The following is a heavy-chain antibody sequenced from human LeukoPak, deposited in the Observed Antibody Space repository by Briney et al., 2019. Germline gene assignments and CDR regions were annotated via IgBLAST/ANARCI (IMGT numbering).Heavy chain of an antibody. V-gene: IGHV3-23*01. D-gene: IGHD3-3*01. CDR2: ISGSGGST. J-gene: IGHJ4*02. CDR1: GFTVSSNY. Sequence: GSLRLSCAASGFTVSSNYMSWVRQAPGKGLEWVSAISGSGGSTYYADSVKGRFTISRDNSKNTLYLQMNSLRAEDTAVYYCAKERSIDDFWSGYKNRNLRFDYWGQGTLVTVSS. CDR3: AKERSIDDFWSGYKNRNLRFDY.